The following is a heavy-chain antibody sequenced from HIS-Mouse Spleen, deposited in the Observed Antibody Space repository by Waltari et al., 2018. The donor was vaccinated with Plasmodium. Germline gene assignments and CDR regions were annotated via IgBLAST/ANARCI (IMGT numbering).Heavy chain of an antibody. J-gene: IGHJ2*01. V-gene: IGHV3-7*01. CDR2: IKQEGRGK. D-gene: IGHD6-13*01. CDR1: GFTFSSYW. Sequence: EVQLVESGGGLVQPGGSLRLSCAASGFTFSSYWMSWVRQAPGKGLEGVPNIKQEGRGKYNVDFVKCRFTISRDNAKNSLYLQMNSLRAEDTAVYYCASSWYWYFDLWGRGTLVTVSS. CDR3: ASSWYWYFDL.